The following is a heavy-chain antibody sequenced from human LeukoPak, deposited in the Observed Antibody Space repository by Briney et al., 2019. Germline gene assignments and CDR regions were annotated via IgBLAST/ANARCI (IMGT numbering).Heavy chain of an antibody. CDR2: ISAYNGNT. V-gene: IGHV1-18*01. Sequence: ASVKVSCKASGYTFTSYGISRVRQASGQGLEWMGWISAYNGNTNYAQKFQGRVTMTRNTSISTAYMELSSLRSEDTAVYYCAREYDREAFDIWGQGTMVTVSS. CDR3: AREYDREAFDI. CDR1: GYTFTSYG. D-gene: IGHD3-22*01. J-gene: IGHJ3*02.